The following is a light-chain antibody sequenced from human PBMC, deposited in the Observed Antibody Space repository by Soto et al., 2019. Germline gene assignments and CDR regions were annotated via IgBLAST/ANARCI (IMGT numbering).Light chain of an antibody. CDR3: CSYSGGDTLM. Sequence: QSVLTQPASVSGSPGQSITISCTGSTSDVGTYDFVSWYQQHPGKAPKVIIYEASKRPSGVSDRFSGSKSGNTDSLTIFGLQPEDEANYYCCSYSGGDTLMFGGGTQLTVL. CDR2: EAS. V-gene: IGLV2-23*01. J-gene: IGLJ7*01. CDR1: TSDVGTYDF.